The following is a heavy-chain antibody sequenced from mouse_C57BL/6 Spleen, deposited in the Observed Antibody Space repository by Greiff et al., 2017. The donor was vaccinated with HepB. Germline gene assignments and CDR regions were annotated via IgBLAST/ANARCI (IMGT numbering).Heavy chain of an antibody. CDR3: ARIYYYGSTSSDMDY. D-gene: IGHD1-1*01. Sequence: QVQLQQSGAELVMPGASVKLSCKASGYTFTSYWMHWVKQRPGQGLEWIGEIDPSDSYTNYNQKFKGKSTLTVDTSSSTAYMQRSSLTSEDSAVYYCARIYYYGSTSSDMDYWGKGTSVTVSS. CDR2: IDPSDSYT. J-gene: IGHJ4*01. V-gene: IGHV1-69*01. CDR1: GYTFTSYW.